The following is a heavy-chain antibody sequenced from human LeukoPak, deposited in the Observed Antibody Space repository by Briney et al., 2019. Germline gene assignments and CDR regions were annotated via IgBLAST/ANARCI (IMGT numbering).Heavy chain of an antibody. CDR3: ARTPSYYYYMDV. V-gene: IGHV6-1*01. CDR1: GDSVSTNRVG. J-gene: IGHJ6*03. Sequence: SQTLSLTCAISGDSVSTNRVGWNWIRQAPSRGLEWLGMTYYHSNWYNHYAVSVTGRITINPDTSKNHFSLLLNSVTPEDTAVYYCARTPSYYYYMDVWGKGTTVTISS. CDR2: TYYHSNWYN.